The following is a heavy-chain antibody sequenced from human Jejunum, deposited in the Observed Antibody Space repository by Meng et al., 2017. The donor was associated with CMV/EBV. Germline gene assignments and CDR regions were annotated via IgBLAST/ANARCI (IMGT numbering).Heavy chain of an antibody. Sequence: GGTFSSHGISWVRQAPGQGLEWVGGIIPISGTPDSAQKFKGRVSITTDASTSTVYLELSSLRSEDTAVYYCARGSPTTGTTGGYLWGQGTLVTVSS. V-gene: IGHV1-69*05. CDR2: IIPISGTP. J-gene: IGHJ5*02. D-gene: IGHD1-1*01. CDR3: ARGSPTTGTTGGYL. CDR1: GGTFSSHG.